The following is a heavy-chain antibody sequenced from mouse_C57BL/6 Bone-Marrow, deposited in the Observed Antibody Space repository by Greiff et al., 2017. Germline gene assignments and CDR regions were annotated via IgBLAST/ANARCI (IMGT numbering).Heavy chain of an antibody. Sequence: QVTLKVCGPGILQSSQTLSLTCSFSGFSLSTSGMGVSWIRQPSGMGLEWLVPICWDDDKRYNASLKSRLTISKYTSRTQVYLKIPSLDTADTDTCYCAHSYCFGSRDYWGQGTLVTVSA. CDR1: GFSLSTSGMG. D-gene: IGHD1-1*01. V-gene: IGHV8-12*01. CDR2: ICWDDDK. J-gene: IGHJ3*01. CDR3: AHSYCFGSRDY.